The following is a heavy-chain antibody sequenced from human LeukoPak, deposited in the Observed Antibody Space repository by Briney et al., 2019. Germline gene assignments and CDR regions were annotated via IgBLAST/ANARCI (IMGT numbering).Heavy chain of an antibody. J-gene: IGHJ4*02. D-gene: IGHD3-3*01. Sequence: GGSLRLSCAASGFTFSDYYMSWIRQAPGKGLAWVSYISNSDSYTNYADSVRGRFTISRDNAKNSLYLQMNSLRAEDTAVYYCARDASDFWSGYGSIRFDYWGQGTLVTVSS. CDR1: GFTFSDYY. CDR3: ARDASDFWSGYGSIRFDY. CDR2: ISNSDSYT. V-gene: IGHV3-11*05.